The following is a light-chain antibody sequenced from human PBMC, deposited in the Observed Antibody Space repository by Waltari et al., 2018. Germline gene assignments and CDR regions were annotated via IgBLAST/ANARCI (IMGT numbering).Light chain of an antibody. CDR3: QQYGSLPWT. CDR1: QNIKNAY. V-gene: IGKV3-20*01. Sequence: ETVLTQSPGTLSLSPGERATLSCRASQNIKNAYLAWYQQRPGRSPRLLIYDASSRATDIPDRFSGSGSGTDFTLTISRLEPEDFAIYYCQQYGSLPWTFGQGTQVEIK. J-gene: IGKJ1*01. CDR2: DAS.